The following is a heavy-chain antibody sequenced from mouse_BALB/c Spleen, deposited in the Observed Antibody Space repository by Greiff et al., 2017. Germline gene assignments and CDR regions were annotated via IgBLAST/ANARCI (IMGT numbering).Heavy chain of an antibody. Sequence: EVKLVESGGGLVQPGGSRKLSCAASGFTFSSFGVHWVRQAPEKGLEWVAYISSGSSTIYYADTVKGRFTISRDNPKNTLFLQMTSLRSEDTAMYYCARGNYDYAMDYWGQGTSVTVSS. D-gene: IGHD2-1*01. J-gene: IGHJ4*01. CDR3: ARGNYDYAMDY. CDR2: ISSGSSTI. V-gene: IGHV5-17*02. CDR1: GFTFSSFG.